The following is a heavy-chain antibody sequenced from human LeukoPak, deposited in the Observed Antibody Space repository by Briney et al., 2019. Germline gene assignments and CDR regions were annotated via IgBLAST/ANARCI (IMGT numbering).Heavy chain of an antibody. CDR2: IYSSGST. D-gene: IGHD4-23*01. V-gene: IGHV4-61*02. CDR3: ANMYGRDSGYYYYYYMDV. J-gene: IGHJ6*03. CDR1: GVSITSDYYY. Sequence: SETLSLTCTVSGVSITSDYYYWSWIRRPAGKGLEWIGRIYSSGSTNYNPSLKSRVTISVDTSKNQFSPKLSSVTAADTAVYYCANMYGRDSGYYYYYYMDVWGKGTTVTVSS.